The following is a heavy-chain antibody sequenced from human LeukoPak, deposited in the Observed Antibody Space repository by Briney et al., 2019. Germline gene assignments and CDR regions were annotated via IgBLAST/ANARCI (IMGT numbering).Heavy chain of an antibody. CDR3: ARASGDYDFWSGYYTEGFRFDY. V-gene: IGHV4-59*12. D-gene: IGHD3-3*01. CDR1: ARSISSYS. CDR2: IYYSGST. Sequence: SEKLSLACTVAARSISSYSCSWIRQPPGEGLEWIGYIYYSGSTNSNPCLKSRVTISVDTAKNQFSLKLSSVTAADTAVYYCARASGDYDFWSGYYTEGFRFDYWGQGTLVTVSS. J-gene: IGHJ4*02.